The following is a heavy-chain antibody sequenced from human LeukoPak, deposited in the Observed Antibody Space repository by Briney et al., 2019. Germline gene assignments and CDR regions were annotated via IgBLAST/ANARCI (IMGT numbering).Heavy chain of an antibody. D-gene: IGHD3-16*01. J-gene: IGHJ4*02. V-gene: IGHV1-3*01. Sequence: ASVKVSCKASGYTFTTYAVHWVRQAPGQRLEWMGWINAGNGNTKYSQKFQGRITFTRDTSASTAYVELSSLRSEDTAVYYCARDLGVVRIPTGEYYFDYWGQGTLVTVSS. CDR3: ARDLGVVRIPTGEYYFDY. CDR1: GYTFTTYA. CDR2: INAGNGNT.